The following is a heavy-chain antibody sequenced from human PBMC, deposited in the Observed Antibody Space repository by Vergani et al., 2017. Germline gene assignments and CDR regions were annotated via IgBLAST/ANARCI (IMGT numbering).Heavy chain of an antibody. D-gene: IGHD2-8*01. J-gene: IGHJ5*02. Sequence: QVQLQESGPGLVKPSQTLSLTCTVSGGSISSGSYYWSWIRQPAGKGLEWIGRIYTSGSTNYNPSLKSRVTMSVDTSKNQFSLKLSSVTAADTAVYYCAREWGYCTNGVCYDKNWFDPWGQGTLVTVSS. CDR3: AREWGYCTNGVCYDKNWFDP. CDR2: IYTSGST. V-gene: IGHV4-61*02. CDR1: GGSISSGSYY.